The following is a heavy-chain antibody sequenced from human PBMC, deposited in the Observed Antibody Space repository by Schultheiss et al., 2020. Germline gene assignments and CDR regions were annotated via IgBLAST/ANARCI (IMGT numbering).Heavy chain of an antibody. Sequence: SETLSLTCTVSGGSISSSSYYWGWIRQPPGKGLEWIGSIYYSGSTNYNPSLKSRVTISVDTSKNQFSLKLSSVTAADTAVYYCVRNLGATDYFDYWGQGTLVTVSS. CDR1: GGSISSSSYY. V-gene: IGHV4-39*01. CDR3: VRNLGATDYFDY. CDR2: IYYSGST. D-gene: IGHD1-26*01. J-gene: IGHJ4*02.